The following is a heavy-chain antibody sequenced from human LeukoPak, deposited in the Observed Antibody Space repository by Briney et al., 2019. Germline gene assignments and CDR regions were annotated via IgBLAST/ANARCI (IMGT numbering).Heavy chain of an antibody. D-gene: IGHD3-22*01. V-gene: IGHV3-23*01. CDR3: AKDWNTYYYDSNDYYDV. J-gene: IGHJ4*02. CDR2: ITASGETT. CDR1: GFTFSNYA. Sequence: GGSLRLSCAASGFTFSNYAMSWVRQAPGKGLEWVSAITASGETTYYADSVKGRFTISKDNSKNTLYLQMNSLRADDTAVYYCAKDWNTYYYDSNDYYDVWGQGTLVTVSS.